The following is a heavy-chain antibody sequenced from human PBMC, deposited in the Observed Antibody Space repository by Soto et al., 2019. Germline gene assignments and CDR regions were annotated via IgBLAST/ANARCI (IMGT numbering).Heavy chain of an antibody. CDR2: IYSGGTT. D-gene: IGHD5-18*01. CDR3: ARDGSDMVPFSWYY. V-gene: IGHV3-53*01. J-gene: IGHJ4*02. CDR1: GFTVSSNY. Sequence: GGSLRLSCAASGFTVSSNYMNWVRQAPGKGLEWVSVIYSGGTTYYADSVKGRFTISRDNSKNTLYLQMNSLRAEDTAVYYCARDGSDMVPFSWYYWGQGTLVTVSS.